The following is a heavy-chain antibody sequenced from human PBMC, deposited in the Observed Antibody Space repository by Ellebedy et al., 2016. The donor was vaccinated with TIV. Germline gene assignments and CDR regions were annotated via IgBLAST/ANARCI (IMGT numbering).Heavy chain of an antibody. CDR1: GGSISRTTYY. Sequence: SETLSLTXTVSGGSISRTTYYWGWIRQAPGKGLEWIGSIYYSGVTYYNPSLKSRLTISVDTSKNQFSLRLTSVTAADTALYYCARRMGRRSLYGGFVGAFDIWGQGTTVNVSS. J-gene: IGHJ3*02. V-gene: IGHV4-39*01. D-gene: IGHD4-23*01. CDR3: ARRMGRRSLYGGFVGAFDI. CDR2: IYYSGVT.